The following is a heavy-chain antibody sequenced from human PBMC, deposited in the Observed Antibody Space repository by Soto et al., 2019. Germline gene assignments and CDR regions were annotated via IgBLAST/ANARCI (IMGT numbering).Heavy chain of an antibody. Sequence: QVQLVESGGGLVEPGGSLRLSCAASGFIFTDYSLTWIRQAPGKGLEWISYITKGGETTQHADSVKGRFTISRDNAKKVLFLKMNSLRAEDTAVYYCARDPQGRDGYNFDSWGRGTLVTVSS. CDR1: GFIFTDYS. V-gene: IGHV3-11*01. D-gene: IGHD5-12*01. CDR3: ARDPQGRDGYNFDS. CDR2: ITKGGETT. J-gene: IGHJ4*02.